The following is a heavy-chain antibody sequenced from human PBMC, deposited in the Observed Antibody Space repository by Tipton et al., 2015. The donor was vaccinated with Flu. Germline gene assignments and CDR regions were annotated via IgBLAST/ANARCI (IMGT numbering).Heavy chain of an antibody. CDR3: ARVSSSEYYYGMDV. CDR1: GFTVSSNS. D-gene: IGHD3-16*02. Sequence: GSLRLSCAASGFTVSSNSMSWVRQAPGKGLEWISLIYSAGSTYYADSVKGRFTISRDNSKNTVFLQMNTLRAEDTAVYYCARVSSSEYYYGMDVWGQGTTVTVSS. CDR2: IYSAGST. J-gene: IGHJ6*02. V-gene: IGHV3-53*01.